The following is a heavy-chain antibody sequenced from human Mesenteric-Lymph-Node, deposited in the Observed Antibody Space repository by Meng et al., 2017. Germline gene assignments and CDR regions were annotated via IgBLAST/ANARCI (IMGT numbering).Heavy chain of an antibody. D-gene: IGHD4-17*01. Sequence: SVKVSCKASGYTFTGYYMHWVRQAPGQGLEWMGGIIPIFGTANYAQKFQGRVTITADKSTSTAYMELSSLRSEDTAVYYCARQTVIYGADAFDMWGQGTMVTVSS. J-gene: IGHJ3*02. CDR3: ARQTVIYGADAFDM. V-gene: IGHV1-69*06. CDR1: GYTFTGYY. CDR2: IIPIFGTA.